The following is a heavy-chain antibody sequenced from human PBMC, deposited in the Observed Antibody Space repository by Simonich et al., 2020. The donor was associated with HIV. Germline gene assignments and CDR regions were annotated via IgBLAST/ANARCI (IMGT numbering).Heavy chain of an antibody. V-gene: IGHV4-34*01. CDR2: INHSGNT. J-gene: IGHJ4*02. D-gene: IGHD3-3*01. CDR1: GGSFSGYY. CDR3: ARRDRELILYFDY. Sequence: QVQLQQWGAGLLKPSETLSLTCAVYGGSFSGYYWSWIRQPPGKGQEWIGEINHSGNTNYKSSLNSRATISVDKSKNQFSLKLSSVTAADTAIYYCARRDRELILYFDYWGQGNLVTVSS.